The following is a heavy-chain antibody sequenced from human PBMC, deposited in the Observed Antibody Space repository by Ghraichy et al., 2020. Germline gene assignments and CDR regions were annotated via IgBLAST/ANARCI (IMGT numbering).Heavy chain of an antibody. J-gene: IGHJ5*02. CDR1: GFTFSSYN. CDR3: ASGFVVVPGASSVTKAGHWFDP. D-gene: IGHD2-2*01. V-gene: IGHV3-21*01. Sequence: GGSLRLSCAASGFTFSSYNMNWVRQAPGKGLEWVSSINSFSSNIYYADSVKGRFTISRDNAKNSLYLQMNSLRAEDTAVYYCASGFVVVPGASSVTKAGHWFDPWGQGTLVTVSS. CDR2: INSFSSNI.